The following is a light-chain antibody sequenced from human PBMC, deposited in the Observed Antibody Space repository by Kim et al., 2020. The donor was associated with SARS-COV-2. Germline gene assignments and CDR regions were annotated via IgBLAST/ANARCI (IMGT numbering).Light chain of an antibody. J-gene: IGLJ2*01. Sequence: GSAEQTASITCSGDKLGDKYACWYQQKPGQSPVLVIYQDSKRPSGIPERFSGSNSGNTATLTIGGTQAMEEADYYCQAWDSSTVVFGGGTQLTVL. V-gene: IGLV3-1*01. CDR2: QDS. CDR1: KLGDKY. CDR3: QAWDSSTVV.